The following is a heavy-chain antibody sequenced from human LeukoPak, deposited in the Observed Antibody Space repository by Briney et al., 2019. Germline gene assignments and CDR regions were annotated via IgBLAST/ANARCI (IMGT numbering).Heavy chain of an antibody. CDR1: GGSVSDYY. CDR3: ARGRYLTTGGGAAAGFLDY. CDR2: INHSGST. Sequence: PSETLSLTCTISGGSVSDYYWSWIRQPPGKGLEWIGEINHSGSTNYNPSLKSRVTISVDTSQKQFSLRLSSVTAADTAVYYCARGRYLTTGGGAAAGFLDYWGQGTLVTVSS. V-gene: IGHV4-34*01. D-gene: IGHD6-13*01. J-gene: IGHJ4*02.